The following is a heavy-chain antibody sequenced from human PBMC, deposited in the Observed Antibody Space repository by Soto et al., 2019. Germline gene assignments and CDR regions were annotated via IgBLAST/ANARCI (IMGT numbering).Heavy chain of an antibody. CDR3: ARSGAVAGTKPYYYHYMDV. D-gene: IGHD6-19*01. J-gene: IGHJ6*03. CDR2: ISSSSSYI. Sequence: GESLKISCAASGFTFSSYSMNWVRQAPGKGLEWVSSISSSSSYIYYADSVKGRFTISRDNAKNSLYLQMNSLRAEDTAVYYCARSGAVAGTKPYYYHYMDVWGKGTTVTVSS. CDR1: GFTFSSYS. V-gene: IGHV3-21*01.